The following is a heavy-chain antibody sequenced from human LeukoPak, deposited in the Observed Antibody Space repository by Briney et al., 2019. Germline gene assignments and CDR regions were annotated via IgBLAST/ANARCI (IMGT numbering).Heavy chain of an antibody. CDR3: GKDAGTSSWDDPLGY. D-gene: IGHD6-13*01. V-gene: IGHV1-46*01. CDR1: GYTFTSYY. Sequence: ASVKVSCKASGYTFTSYYMHWVRQAPGQGLEWMGIINPSGGSTSYAQKFQGRVTMTRDMSTSTVYMELSSLRSEDTAVYYCGKDAGTSSWDDPLGYWGQGTLVTVSS. CDR2: INPSGGST. J-gene: IGHJ4*02.